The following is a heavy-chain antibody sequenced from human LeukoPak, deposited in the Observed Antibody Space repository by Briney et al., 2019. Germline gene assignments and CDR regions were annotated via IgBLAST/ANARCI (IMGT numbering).Heavy chain of an antibody. CDR2: IYYSGST. D-gene: IGHD6-19*01. CDR3: ARGIAVAEKDAFDI. V-gene: IGHV4-39*07. J-gene: IGHJ3*02. CDR1: GGSISSSSYY. Sequence: PSETLSLTCTVSGGSISSSSYYWGWIRQPPGKGLEWIGSIYYSGSTYYNPSLKSRVTISVDTSKNQFSLKLSSVTAADTAVYYCARGIAVAEKDAFDIWGQGTMVTVSS.